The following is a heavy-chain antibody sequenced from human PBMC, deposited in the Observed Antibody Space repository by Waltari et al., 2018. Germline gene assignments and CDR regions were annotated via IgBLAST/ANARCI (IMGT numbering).Heavy chain of an antibody. CDR3: ARGPRYCSSTSCSDYFDY. D-gene: IGHD2-2*01. J-gene: IGHJ4*02. V-gene: IGHV3-66*01. Sequence: EMQLVESGGGLVQPGGSLSLSCAASGFPVSSTSIRLVRQAPGKGLEWGSVLYSTGDTHDAGSVKGRLTISRDDSKNTLYLQMNSLRAEDTAVYYCARGPRYCSSTSCSDYFDYWGQGTLVTVSS. CDR2: LYSTGDT. CDR1: GFPVSSTS.